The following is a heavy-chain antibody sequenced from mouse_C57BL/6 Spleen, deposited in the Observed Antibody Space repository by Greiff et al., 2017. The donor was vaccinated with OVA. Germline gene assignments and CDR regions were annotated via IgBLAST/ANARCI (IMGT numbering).Heavy chain of an antibody. D-gene: IGHD1-1*01. V-gene: IGHV1-55*01. CDR3: ARYNYGSSYDFDY. Sequence: QVHVKQPGAELVKPGASVKMSCKASGYTFTSYWITWVKQRPGQGLEWIGDIYPGSGSTNYNEKFKSKATLTVDTSSSTAYMQLSSLTSEDSAVYYCARYNYGSSYDFDYWGQGTTLTVSS. CDR1: GYTFTSYW. CDR2: IYPGSGST. J-gene: IGHJ2*01.